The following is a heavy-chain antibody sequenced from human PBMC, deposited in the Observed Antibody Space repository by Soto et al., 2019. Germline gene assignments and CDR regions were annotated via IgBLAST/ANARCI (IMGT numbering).Heavy chain of an antibody. V-gene: IGHV3-9*01. CDR2: ISWNSGSI. D-gene: IGHD6-13*01. Sequence: EVQLVESGGGLVQPGRSLRLSCAASGFTFDDYAMHWVRQAPGKGLEWVSGISWNSGSIGYADSVKGRFTISRDNAKNSLYLQMNSLRAEDTALYYCAKARFSSWYQEFDYWGQGTLVTVSS. CDR1: GFTFDDYA. J-gene: IGHJ4*02. CDR3: AKARFSSWYQEFDY.